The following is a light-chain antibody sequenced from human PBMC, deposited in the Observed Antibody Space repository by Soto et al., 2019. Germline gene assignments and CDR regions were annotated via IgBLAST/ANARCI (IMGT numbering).Light chain of an antibody. CDR1: QSLNTN. V-gene: IGKV3-20*01. CDR3: QQYGRPHAEVYT. CDR2: HAS. J-gene: IGKJ2*01. Sequence: EIVLTQSPGTLSLSPGERATLSCRASQSLNTNLAWYQQKSGQAPRLLIYHASSRVTGLPDRFSGSGTGTDFTLTISRTEPEDLAVYYCQQYGRPHAEVYTFGQGTKLEIK.